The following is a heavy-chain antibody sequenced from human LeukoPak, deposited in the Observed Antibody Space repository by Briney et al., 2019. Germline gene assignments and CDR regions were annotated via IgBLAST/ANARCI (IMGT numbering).Heavy chain of an antibody. CDR2: INHSGST. V-gene: IGHV4-34*01. CDR1: GGSFSGYY. J-gene: IGHJ5*02. Sequence: KSSETLSLTCAVYGGSFSGYYWSWIRQPPGKGLEWIGEINHSGSTNYNPSLKSRVTISVDTSKNQFSLKLSSVTAADTAVYYCARGSKPYGSGSYWGFDPWGQGTLVTVSS. D-gene: IGHD3-10*01. CDR3: ARGSKPYGSGSYWGFDP.